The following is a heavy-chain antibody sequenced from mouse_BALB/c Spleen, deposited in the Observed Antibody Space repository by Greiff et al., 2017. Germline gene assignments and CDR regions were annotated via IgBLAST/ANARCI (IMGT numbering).Heavy chain of an antibody. CDR2: INSTGGST. J-gene: IGHJ4*01. CDR3: ARETGYYGMDY. Sequence: EVKLVASGGGLVQPGGSLKLSCAASGFTFSSYGMSWVRQTPDKRLELVATINSTGGSTYYPDSVKGRFTISRDNAKNTLYLQMSSLKSEDTAMYYCARETGYYGMDYWGQGTSVTVAS. CDR1: GFTFSSYG. D-gene: IGHD4-1*01. V-gene: IGHV5-6-3*01.